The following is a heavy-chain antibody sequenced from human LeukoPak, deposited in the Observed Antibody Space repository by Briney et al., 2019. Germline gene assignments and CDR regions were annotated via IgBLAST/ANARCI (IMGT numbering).Heavy chain of an antibody. V-gene: IGHV1-8*01. J-gene: IGHJ4*02. Sequence: ASVKVSCKASGYTFTTYDINWVRQATGQGLEWMGWMNPNSGNTGYAQKFQDRVTMTRNTSISTAYMELSSLRSEDTAVYYCARGRVGFGEPNRLGYWGQGTLVTVSS. CDR2: MNPNSGNT. CDR3: ARGRVGFGEPNRLGY. CDR1: GYTFTTYD. D-gene: IGHD3-10*01.